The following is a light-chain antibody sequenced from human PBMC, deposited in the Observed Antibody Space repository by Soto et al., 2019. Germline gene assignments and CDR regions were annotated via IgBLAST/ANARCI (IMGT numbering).Light chain of an antibody. CDR3: QQYENIPT. CDR1: QNINNY. V-gene: IGKV1-33*01. Sequence: DIQMTHSVSSLSASVGGRVTITFQASQNINNYLNWYQQKPGRAPXXLIYDASNLEAGVPSRFRGSGSGTDFTFTISRMKPEDIATDDCQQYENIPTFGQGTRLEIK. J-gene: IGKJ5*01. CDR2: DAS.